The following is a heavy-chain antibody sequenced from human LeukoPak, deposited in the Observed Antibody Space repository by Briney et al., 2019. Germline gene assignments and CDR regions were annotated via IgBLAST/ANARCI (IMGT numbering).Heavy chain of an antibody. D-gene: IGHD6-13*01. J-gene: IGHJ4*02. CDR3: ARGGPAAGRFDY. Sequence: PGMSLRLSCAASGFPFSSYGMHWVRQAPGKGLEWVAAISNDGNNKFYADSVKGRFTISRDNPKNTMNLQMNSLRAEDTAVYYCARGGPAAGRFDYWGQGTLVTVSS. CDR1: GFPFSSYG. V-gene: IGHV3-30*03. CDR2: ISNDGNNK.